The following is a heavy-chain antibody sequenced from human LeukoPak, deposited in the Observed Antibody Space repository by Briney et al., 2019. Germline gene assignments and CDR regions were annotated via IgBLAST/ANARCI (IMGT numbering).Heavy chain of an antibody. CDR1: GFSFSGHW. CDR2: ISPTGSTT. J-gene: IGHJ4*02. CDR3: ASFGYSSGWYSDY. V-gene: IGHV3-74*01. D-gene: IGHD6-19*01. Sequence: GGSLRLSCTASGFSFSGHWMHWARQLPGKGLVWVSRISPTGSTTSYADSVKGRFTVSRDNAKNSLYLQMNSLRAEDTAVYYCASFGYSSGWYSDYWGQGTLVTVSS.